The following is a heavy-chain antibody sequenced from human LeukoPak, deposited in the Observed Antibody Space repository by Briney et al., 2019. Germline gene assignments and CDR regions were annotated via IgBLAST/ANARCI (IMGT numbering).Heavy chain of an antibody. D-gene: IGHD3-10*01. Sequence: GGSLRLSCAASGFTFSSSAMPWVRQAPGKGLEYVSAIRSSGDSTYNADPVKGRFTIGRDNSKDTLYLQMSSLRAGDTAVYVCVKGRVSGSGSYYNAAFDYWGQGTLVTVSS. CDR2: IRSSGDST. V-gene: IGHV3-64D*06. CDR1: GFTFSSSA. CDR3: VKGRVSGSGSYYNAAFDY. J-gene: IGHJ4*02.